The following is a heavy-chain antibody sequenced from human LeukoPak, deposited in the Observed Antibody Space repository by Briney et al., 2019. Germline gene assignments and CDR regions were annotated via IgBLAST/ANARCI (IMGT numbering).Heavy chain of an antibody. Sequence: SSETLSLTCTVSGGSISSSSYYWGWIRQPPGKGLEWIGSIYYSGSTYYNPSLKSRVTISVDTSKNQFSLKLSSVTAADTAVYYCARTIYSYGYRGLYDYWGQGTLVTVSS. V-gene: IGHV4-39*07. CDR2: IYYSGST. D-gene: IGHD5-18*01. CDR3: ARTIYSYGYRGLYDY. J-gene: IGHJ4*02. CDR1: GGSISSSSYY.